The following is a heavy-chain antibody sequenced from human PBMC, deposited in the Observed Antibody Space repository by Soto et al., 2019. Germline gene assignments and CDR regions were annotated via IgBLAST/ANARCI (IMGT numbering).Heavy chain of an antibody. Sequence: GESLKISCKGSGYSFTTYWITWVRQMPGKGLEYIGRIDPSDSFTYYGPSFQGHVTLSVDKSISTAYLQWSSLKASDTAMYYCARVPTYYYYGMDVWGQGTTVTVSS. CDR2: IDPSDSFT. CDR3: ARVPTYYYYGMDV. CDR1: GYSFTTYW. J-gene: IGHJ6*02. V-gene: IGHV5-10-1*01.